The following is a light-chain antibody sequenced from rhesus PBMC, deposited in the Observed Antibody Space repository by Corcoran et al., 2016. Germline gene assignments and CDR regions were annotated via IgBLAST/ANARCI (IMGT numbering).Light chain of an antibody. CDR3: QHYYDNPYS. Sequence: DIQLTQSPSALSASVGDRVTISCRARQNIFSNLPWYQQKPGKAPKLLISDASNLQPGIPSRFSGNGSRTDFTLTITSLQTKESASYYYQHYYDNPYSFGQETKVEIK. V-gene: IGKV1S12*01. CDR1: QNIFSN. J-gene: IGKJ2*01. CDR2: DAS.